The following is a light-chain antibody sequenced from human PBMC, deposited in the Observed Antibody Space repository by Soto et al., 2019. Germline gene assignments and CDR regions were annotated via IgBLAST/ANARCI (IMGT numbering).Light chain of an antibody. Sequence: EIVLTQSPGTLSLSPGERATLSCRASQSVSTNYLAWYQRKPGQAPRLLIYGESSRATDIPNRFSGSGSGTDFPLTITRLKAEDFAVYYXQQYGSSPPTFGQGTKVEIK. CDR3: QQYGSSPPT. J-gene: IGKJ1*01. V-gene: IGKV3-20*01. CDR2: GES. CDR1: QSVSTNY.